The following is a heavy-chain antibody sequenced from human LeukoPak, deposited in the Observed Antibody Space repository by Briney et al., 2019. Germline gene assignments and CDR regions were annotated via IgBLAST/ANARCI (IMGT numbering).Heavy chain of an antibody. Sequence: GGSLRLSCTASGFTFGDYAMSWVRQAPGKGLEWVGFIRSKAYGGTTEYAASVKGRFTISRDDSKSIAYLQMNSLKTEDTAVYYWTSTYYYDSIGYYFGYWGQGTLVTVSS. CDR3: TSTYYYDSIGYYFGY. J-gene: IGHJ4*02. CDR1: GFTFGDYA. D-gene: IGHD3-22*01. V-gene: IGHV3-49*04. CDR2: IRSKAYGGTT.